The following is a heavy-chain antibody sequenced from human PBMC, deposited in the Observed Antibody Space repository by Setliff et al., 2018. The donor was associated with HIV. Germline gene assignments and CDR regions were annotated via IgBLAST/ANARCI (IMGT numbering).Heavy chain of an antibody. V-gene: IGHV4-39*07. J-gene: IGHJ3*02. Sequence: LSETLSLTCTVSGGSISSSSYYWGWIRQPPGKGLEWIGSINYSGSTYYNPSLKSRVTISVDTSKNQFSLKLRSVTAADTAVYYCARALPLEWSHDGFDIWGQGAMVTVSS. CDR3: ARALPLEWSHDGFDI. CDR1: GGSISSSSYY. D-gene: IGHD3-3*01. CDR2: INYSGST.